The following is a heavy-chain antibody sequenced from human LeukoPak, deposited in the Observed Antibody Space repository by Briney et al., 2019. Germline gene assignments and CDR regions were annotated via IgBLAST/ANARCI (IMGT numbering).Heavy chain of an antibody. D-gene: IGHD2-15*01. CDR3: ATLQDYCSGGSCYSDAFDI. V-gene: IGHV1-24*01. J-gene: IGHJ3*02. CDR2: FDPEDGET. CDR1: GYTLTELS. Sequence: GASVKVSCKVSGYTLTELSMHWVRQAPGKGLEWMGGFDPEDGETIYAQKFRGRVTMTEDTSTDTAYMELSSLRSEDTAVYYCATLQDYCSGGSCYSDAFDIWGQGTMVTVSS.